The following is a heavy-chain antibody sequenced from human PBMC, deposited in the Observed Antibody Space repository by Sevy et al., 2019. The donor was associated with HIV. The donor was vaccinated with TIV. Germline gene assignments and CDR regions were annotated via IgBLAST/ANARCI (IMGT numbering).Heavy chain of an antibody. Sequence: GGSLRLSCAASGLSVSDNYMNWVRQAPGKGLELVSVIYSDGRTYHADSVKGRFTISRDNSKNTLYLHMNNLRPEDTAVYYCARDCYYDASGYYYYYYGMDVWGQGTTVTVSS. CDR2: IYSDGRT. D-gene: IGHD3-22*01. J-gene: IGHJ6*02. CDR1: GLSVSDNY. CDR3: ARDCYYDASGYYYYYYGMDV. V-gene: IGHV3-66*01.